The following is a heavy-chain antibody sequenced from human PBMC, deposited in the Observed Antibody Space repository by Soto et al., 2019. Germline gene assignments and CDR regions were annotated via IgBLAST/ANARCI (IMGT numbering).Heavy chain of an antibody. CDR3: ARRYSVTVAFDI. Sequence: PGGSLRLSCAASGFTFSSYSMNWVRQAPGKGLEWVSSISSSSSYIYYADSVKGRFTISRDNAKNSLYLQMNSLRAEDTAVYYCARRYSVTVAFDIWGQGTMVTVSS. D-gene: IGHD6-13*01. CDR2: ISSSSSYI. V-gene: IGHV3-21*01. CDR1: GFTFSSYS. J-gene: IGHJ3*02.